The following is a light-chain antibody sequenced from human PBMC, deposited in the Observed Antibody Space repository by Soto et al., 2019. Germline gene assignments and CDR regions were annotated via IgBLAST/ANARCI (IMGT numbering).Light chain of an antibody. V-gene: IGKV3-15*01. Sequence: ETVMTQSPATLSVSPGERATLSCRASQSVNSNLAWYQQKLGQAPRVLIYGASTRATGIPARFSGSGSGTEFILTISCLQSEDFALYYCQEYNTWPWTFGQGTKVEIK. CDR3: QEYNTWPWT. CDR1: QSVNSN. J-gene: IGKJ1*01. CDR2: GAS.